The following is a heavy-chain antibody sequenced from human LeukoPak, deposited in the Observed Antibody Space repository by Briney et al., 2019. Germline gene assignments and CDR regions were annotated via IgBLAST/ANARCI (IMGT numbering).Heavy chain of an antibody. Sequence: PSETLSLTCAVYGGSFSGYYWSWIRQPPGKGLEWIGEINHSGSTNYNPSLKSRVTISVDTSKNQFSLKLSSVTAADTAVYYCARARRIAAPRGGWFDPWGQGTLVTVSS. CDR3: ARARRIAAPRGGWFDP. J-gene: IGHJ5*02. CDR2: INHSGST. CDR1: GGSFSGYY. V-gene: IGHV4-34*01. D-gene: IGHD6-6*01.